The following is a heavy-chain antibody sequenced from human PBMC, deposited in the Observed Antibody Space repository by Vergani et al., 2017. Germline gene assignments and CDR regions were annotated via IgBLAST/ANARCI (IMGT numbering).Heavy chain of an antibody. D-gene: IGHD4-23*01. CDR1: GFNFGDYG. CDR2: IRSKTYGATT. Sequence: EVQLVESGGDLVQPGRSLRLSCQTSGFNFGDYGVSWVRQAPGKGLEWIGFIRSKTYGATTEYAAYVRGRVTISRDDSKGSAYLQMSSLKKEDTAVYRCAVEIYDYGGSRDFDYWGQGTLVVVSS. CDR3: AVEIYDYGGSRDFDY. V-gene: IGHV3-49*04. J-gene: IGHJ4*02.